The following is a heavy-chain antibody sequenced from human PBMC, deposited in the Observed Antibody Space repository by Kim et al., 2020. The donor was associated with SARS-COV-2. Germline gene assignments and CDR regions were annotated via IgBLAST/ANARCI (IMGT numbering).Heavy chain of an antibody. CDR1: GFTFSSYG. CDR3: ARDYYYGSGCPPGD. D-gene: IGHD3-10*01. Sequence: GGSLRLSCAASGFTFSSYGMHWVRQAPGKGLEWVAVISYDGSNTYYADSVKCRFTISRDNSKNTLYLQMNSLRAEDTAVYYCARDYYYGSGCPPGDWGQGTLVTVSS. J-gene: IGHJ4*02. V-gene: IGHV3-33*05. CDR2: ISYDGSNT.